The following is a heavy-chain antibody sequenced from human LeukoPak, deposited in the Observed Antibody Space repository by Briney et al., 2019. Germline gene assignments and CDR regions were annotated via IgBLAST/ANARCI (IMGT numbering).Heavy chain of an antibody. D-gene: IGHD2-8*01. CDR3: ARGGFMLPIDY. Sequence: GASVKVSCKASGYTFTSYYMHWVRQAPGQGLEWMGIIDPSGGGTNYAQKFQGRVTITADESTSTAYMELSSLRSEDTAVYYCARGGFMLPIDYWGQGTLVTVSS. V-gene: IGHV1-46*01. CDR1: GYTFTSYY. J-gene: IGHJ4*02. CDR2: IDPSGGGT.